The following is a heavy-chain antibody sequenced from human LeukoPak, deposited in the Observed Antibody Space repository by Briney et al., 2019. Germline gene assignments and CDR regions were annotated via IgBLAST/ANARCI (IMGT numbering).Heavy chain of an antibody. CDR1: GFTFSSYA. Sequence: PGGSLRLSCSASGFTFSSYAMHWVRQAPGKGLEYVSAISSNGGSTYYADSVKGRFTISRDNSKNTLYLQMSSLRAEDTAVYCCVKALAGYCSGGSCYYFDYWGQGTLVTVSS. D-gene: IGHD2-15*01. V-gene: IGHV3-64D*06. J-gene: IGHJ4*02. CDR3: VKALAGYCSGGSCYYFDY. CDR2: ISSNGGST.